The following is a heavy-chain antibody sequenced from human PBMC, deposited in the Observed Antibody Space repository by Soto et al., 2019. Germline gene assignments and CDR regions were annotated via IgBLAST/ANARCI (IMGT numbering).Heavy chain of an antibody. J-gene: IGHJ4*02. CDR2: IIPIFGTA. CDR1: GGTFSSYA. CDR3: AREVRYFDWSKPLGFDY. Sequence: GASVKVSCKASGGTFSSYAISWVRQAPGQGLEWMGGIIPIFGTANYAQKFQGRVTITADESTSTAYMELSSLRSEDTAVYYCAREVRYFDWSKPLGFDYWGQGTLVTVSS. D-gene: IGHD3-9*01. V-gene: IGHV1-69*13.